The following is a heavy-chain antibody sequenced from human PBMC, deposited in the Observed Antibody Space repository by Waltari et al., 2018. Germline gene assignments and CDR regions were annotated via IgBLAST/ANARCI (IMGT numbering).Heavy chain of an antibody. Sequence: QLQLQESGPGLVKPSETLSLTCPVHGGSSSSSRYYWGWIRQPPGKGLEWIGSIYYSGSTYYNPSLKSRVTISVDTSKNQFSLKLSSVTAEDTAVYYCARGTRHLGELSLFDYWGQGTLVTVSS. J-gene: IGHJ4*02. CDR2: IYYSGST. D-gene: IGHD3-16*02. CDR3: ARGTRHLGELSLFDY. CDR1: GGSSSSSRYY. V-gene: IGHV4-39*07.